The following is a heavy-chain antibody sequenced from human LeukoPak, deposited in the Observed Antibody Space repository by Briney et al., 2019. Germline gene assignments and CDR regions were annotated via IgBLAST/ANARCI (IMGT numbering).Heavy chain of an antibody. J-gene: IGHJ4*02. D-gene: IGHD3-3*01. CDR3: PFWSGYYDY. Sequence: GGSLRLSCAASGFTFSSYWMHWVRQAPGKGLVWVSRINSEGSSTSYADSVKGRFTISRDNAKNTLYLQMNSLRAEDTAVYYCPFWSGYYDYWGQGTLVTVSS. CDR1: GFTFSSYW. CDR2: INSEGSST. V-gene: IGHV3-74*01.